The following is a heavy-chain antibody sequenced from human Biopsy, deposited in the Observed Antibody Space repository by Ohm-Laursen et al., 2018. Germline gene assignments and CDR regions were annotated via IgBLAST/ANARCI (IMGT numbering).Heavy chain of an antibody. J-gene: IGHJ5*02. CDR2: MWSDGINK. CDR1: GFAFSYYG. D-gene: IGHD3-9*01. CDR3: ARDDDTTGHYMILNH. V-gene: IGHV3-33*01. Sequence: SLRLSCAAAGFAFSYYGLHWVRQAPGKGLQWVAVMWSDGINKNYADSVKGRFTVSRDNSNNVPYLQMSSLRDEDSAVYYCARDDDTTGHYMILNHWGQGTLVTVSS.